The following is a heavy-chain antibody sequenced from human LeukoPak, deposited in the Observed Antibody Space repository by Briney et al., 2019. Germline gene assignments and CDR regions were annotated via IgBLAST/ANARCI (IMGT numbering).Heavy chain of an antibody. CDR3: AKDRPPYYDSSGYYDY. J-gene: IGHJ4*02. CDR1: GLTFSDHY. CDR2: TRNKANSYTT. V-gene: IGHV3-72*01. Sequence: GGSLRLSCAASGLTFSDHYMDWVRQAPGKGLEWVGRTRNKANSYTTEYAASVKGRFTISRDDSKNSLYLQMNSLKTEDTAVYYCAKDRPPYYDSSGYYDYWGQGTLVTVSS. D-gene: IGHD3-22*01.